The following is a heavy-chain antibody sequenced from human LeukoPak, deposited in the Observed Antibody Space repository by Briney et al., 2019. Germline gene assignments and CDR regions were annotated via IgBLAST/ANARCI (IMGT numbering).Heavy chain of an antibody. Sequence: PGGSLRLSCAASGFTFSVYGMHWVRKAPGKGLEWVAVISYDGRRLYYGDSVKGRFTISRDTSKNALYLQMDSLRAEDTAVYYCTKDRTDTWSFDYWGQGTLVTVSS. V-gene: IGHV3-30*18. CDR3: TKDRTDTWSFDY. J-gene: IGHJ4*02. CDR2: ISYDGRRL. CDR1: GFTFSVYG. D-gene: IGHD2/OR15-2a*01.